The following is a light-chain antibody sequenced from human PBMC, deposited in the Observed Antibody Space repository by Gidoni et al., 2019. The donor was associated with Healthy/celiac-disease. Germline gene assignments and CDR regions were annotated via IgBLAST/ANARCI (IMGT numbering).Light chain of an antibody. J-gene: IGLJ3*02. CDR2: EAN. CDR3: QSYDSSIRV. Sequence: NFMLTQPHSVSESPGKTVTISCTRSSGSIASNYVQWFQQRPGSAPTTVIYEANQRPSGVPDRFSGSIDSSSNSASLTISGLKTEDEADYYCQSYDSSIRVFGGGTKLTVL. CDR1: SGSIASNY. V-gene: IGLV6-57*04.